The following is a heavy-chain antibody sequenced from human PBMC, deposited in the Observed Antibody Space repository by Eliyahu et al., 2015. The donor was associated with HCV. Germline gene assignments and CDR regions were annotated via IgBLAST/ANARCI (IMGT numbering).Heavy chain of an antibody. Sequence: EVQLVESGGGLVKPGGSLRLSCAASGFTFSSYSMNWVRQSPGKGLEWLTSISSTSDYIYYADSVKGRFIVSRDNAKNSVYLQMNSLRVEDTAVYFCVKELRLYVPPFDYWGQGTLVTVSS. CDR1: GFTFSSYS. J-gene: IGHJ4*02. D-gene: IGHD3-10*02. V-gene: IGHV3-21*01. CDR3: VKELRLYVPPFDY. CDR2: ISSTSDYI.